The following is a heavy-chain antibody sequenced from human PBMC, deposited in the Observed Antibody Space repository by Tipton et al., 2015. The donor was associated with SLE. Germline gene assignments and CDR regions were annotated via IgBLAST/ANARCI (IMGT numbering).Heavy chain of an antibody. CDR2: NYDSGSP. Sequence: TLSLTCTVSGGSISSSTFYWGWIRQPLGKGLEWIGYNYDSGSPKYSPSLQSRVSISLDTSKNQFSLSLTSVTAADTAVYYCATVGGDYWGQGHLVIVSS. V-gene: IGHV4-61*05. CDR3: ATVGGDY. D-gene: IGHD3-10*01. J-gene: IGHJ4*02. CDR1: GGSISSSTFY.